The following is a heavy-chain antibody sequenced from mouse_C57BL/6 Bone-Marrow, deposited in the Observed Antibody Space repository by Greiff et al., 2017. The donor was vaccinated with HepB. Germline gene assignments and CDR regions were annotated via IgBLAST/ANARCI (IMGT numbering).Heavy chain of an antibody. D-gene: IGHD1-1*01. CDR1: GYAFSSYW. J-gene: IGHJ2*01. CDR3: ARDHYYGSSFFDY. Sequence: QVQLQQSGAELVKPGASVKISCKASGYAFSSYWMNWVKQRPGKGLEWIGQIYPGDGDTNYNGKFKGKATLTADKSSSTAYMQLSSLTSEDSAVYFCARDHYYGSSFFDYWGQGTTLTVSS. CDR2: IYPGDGDT. V-gene: IGHV1-80*01.